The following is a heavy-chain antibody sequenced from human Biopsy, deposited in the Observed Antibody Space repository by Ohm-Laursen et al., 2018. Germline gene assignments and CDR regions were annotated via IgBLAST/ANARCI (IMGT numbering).Heavy chain of an antibody. CDR1: GYTFTGYY. CDR2: INPKSGGT. V-gene: IGHV1-2*02. D-gene: IGHD3-3*01. J-gene: IGHJ4*02. Sequence: ASVKVSCKASGYTFTGYYLHWVRQAPGQGLEWMGWINPKSGGTHYLEKFRGRVTMTRDTSISTAYMEVSSLRSDDTAVYYCARDRPSVSTYGVDWGQGTLVTVSS. CDR3: ARDRPSVSTYGVD.